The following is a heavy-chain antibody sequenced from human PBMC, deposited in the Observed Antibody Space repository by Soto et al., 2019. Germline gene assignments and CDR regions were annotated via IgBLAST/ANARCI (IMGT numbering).Heavy chain of an antibody. J-gene: IGHJ5*02. CDR1: GGSISRYY. D-gene: IGHD3-10*01. CDR2: IYYSGST. V-gene: IGHV4-59*01. CDR3: ARDPGSGSYYGWFDP. Sequence: QVQLQESGPGLVKPSETLSLTCTVSGGSISRYYWNWIRQRPGKGLEWIGYIYYSGSTNYNPSLKRRVSISVDTSKNQFSLKLSSVTAADTAVYYCARDPGSGSYYGWFDPWGQGTLVTVSS.